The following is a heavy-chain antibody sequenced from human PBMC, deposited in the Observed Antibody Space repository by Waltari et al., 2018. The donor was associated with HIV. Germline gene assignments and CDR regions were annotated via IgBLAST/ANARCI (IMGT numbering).Heavy chain of an antibody. Sequence: EGQLVESGGGLVQPGGSLNISCRDSRFKFSGYWMAWVRQGQGEGVEWVANVKDYRSANYYADSLTVRFTISRDNANNSLSLQMNSLRVEDTAVYYCASDSRGSTYRYDSFDIWGQGTMVTVSS. CDR2: VKDYRSAN. D-gene: IGHD5-18*01. CDR1: RFKFSGYW. J-gene: IGHJ3*02. V-gene: IGHV3-7*01. CDR3: ASDSRGSTYRYDSFDI.